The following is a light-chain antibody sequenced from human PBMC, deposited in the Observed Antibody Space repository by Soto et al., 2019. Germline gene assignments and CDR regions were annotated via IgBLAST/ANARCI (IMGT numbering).Light chain of an antibody. CDR2: EVS. J-gene: IGKJ5*01. CDR3: MQSTQLPPT. V-gene: IGKV2D-29*02. Sequence: DVVMTQTHLSLSVAPGQPSSISCNSIQSLLHITGETFLFWYLQKPGQSPQLLIYEVSTRVSGVPDRFSGSGSGTDFTLEISRVETDDVGIYYCMQSTQLPPTFGQGTRLEIK. CDR1: QSLLHITGETF.